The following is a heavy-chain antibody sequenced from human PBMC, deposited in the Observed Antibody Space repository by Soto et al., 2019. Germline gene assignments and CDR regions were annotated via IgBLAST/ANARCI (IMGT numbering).Heavy chain of an antibody. D-gene: IGHD4-17*01. CDR2: IYYSGST. CDR3: AREPGTAPDYGDYYYGMDV. CDR1: GGSIISGGYY. Sequence: SETLSLTCTVSGGSIISGGYYWSWIRQHPGKGLEWIGYIYYSGSTYYNPSLKSRVTISVDTSKNQLSLKLSSVTAADTAVYYCAREPGTAPDYGDYYYGMDVWGQGTTVTVSS. V-gene: IGHV4-31*03. J-gene: IGHJ6*02.